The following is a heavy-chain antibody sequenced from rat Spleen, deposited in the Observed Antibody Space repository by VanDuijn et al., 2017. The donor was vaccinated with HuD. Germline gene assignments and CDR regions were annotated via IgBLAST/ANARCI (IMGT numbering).Heavy chain of an antibody. CDR2: IWGNGDT. CDR3: ASQHYYDGYYRDY. D-gene: IGHD1-12*03. J-gene: IGHJ2*01. Sequence: QVQLKESGPGLVQPSQTLFLTCIVSGLSLTSNSVSWIRQPPGKGLEWMGVIWGNGDTNYRSALKSRLSISRDTSKSQVFLKVNNLQTEDTAMYFCASQHYYDGYYRDYWGQGLMVTVSS. CDR1: GLSLTSNS. V-gene: IGHV2-47*01.